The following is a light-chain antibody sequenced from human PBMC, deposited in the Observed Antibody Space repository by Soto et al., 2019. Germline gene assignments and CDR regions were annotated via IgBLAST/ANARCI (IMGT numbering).Light chain of an antibody. Sequence: QSVLTQPPSASGTPGQRVTISCSGSSSNIGSNTVNWYQQLPGTAPKLLTHSNDHRPSGVADRFSGSKSGTSASLAISGLQSEDEADYYCAAWDDILNGWVFGGGTKLTVL. J-gene: IGLJ3*02. CDR1: SSNIGSNT. CDR2: SND. V-gene: IGLV1-44*01. CDR3: AAWDDILNGWV.